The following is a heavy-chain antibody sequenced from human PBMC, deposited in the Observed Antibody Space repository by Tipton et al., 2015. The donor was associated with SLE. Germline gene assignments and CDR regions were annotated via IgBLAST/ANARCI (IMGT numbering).Heavy chain of an antibody. J-gene: IGHJ2*01. D-gene: IGHD6-13*01. CDR2: IYYSGST. CDR1: GGSISSGDYY. CDR3: ATSSRHHYWYFDL. V-gene: IGHV4-31*03. Sequence: TLSLTCTVSGGSISSGDYYWSWIRQHPGKGLEWIGYIYYSGSTYYNPSLKSRVTISVDTSKNQFSLKLSSVTAADTAVYYCATSSRHHYWYFDLWGRGTLVTVSS.